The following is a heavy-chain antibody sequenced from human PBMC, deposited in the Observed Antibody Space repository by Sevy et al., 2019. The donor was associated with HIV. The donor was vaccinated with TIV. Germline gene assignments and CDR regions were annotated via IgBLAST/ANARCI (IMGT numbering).Heavy chain of an antibody. CDR1: GFTFSSYA. V-gene: IGHV3-30*04. CDR2: ISYDGSNK. J-gene: IGHJ6*02. Sequence: GGSLRLSCAASGFTFSSYAMHWVRQAPGKGLEWVAVISYDGSNKYYADSVKGRFTISRDNSKNTLYLQMNSLRAEDTAVYYCARINYYYYSMDVWGQGTTVTVSS. CDR3: ARINYYYYSMDV.